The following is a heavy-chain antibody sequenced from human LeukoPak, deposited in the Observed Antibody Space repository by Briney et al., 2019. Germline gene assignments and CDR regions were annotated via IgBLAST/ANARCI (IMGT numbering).Heavy chain of an antibody. Sequence: TSETLSLTCAVYGGSFSGYYWSWIRQPPGKGLEWIGEINHSGSTNYNPSLKSRVTISVDTSKNQFSLKLSSVTAADTAVYYCARGTTYYYDSSGYSYNFDYWGQGTLVTVSS. V-gene: IGHV4-34*01. CDR2: INHSGST. J-gene: IGHJ4*02. CDR1: GGSFSGYY. D-gene: IGHD3-22*01. CDR3: ARGTTYYYDSSGYSYNFDY.